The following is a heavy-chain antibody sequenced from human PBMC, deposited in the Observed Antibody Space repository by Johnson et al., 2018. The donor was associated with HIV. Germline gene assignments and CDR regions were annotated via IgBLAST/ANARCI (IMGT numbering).Heavy chain of an antibody. CDR2: ISYDGSTK. J-gene: IGHJ3*02. CDR1: GLTFSRNW. CDR3: ARCMIVVVITDAFDS. Sequence: QMLLVESGGGLVQPGGSLRLSCVASGLTFSRNWMSWVRQAPGKGLEWVAVISYDGSTKYYADSVKGRFTISRDNSKNTLYLQMNSLRAEDTAVYYCARCMIVVVITDAFDSWGQGTMVTVSS. D-gene: IGHD3-22*01. V-gene: IGHV3-30*03.